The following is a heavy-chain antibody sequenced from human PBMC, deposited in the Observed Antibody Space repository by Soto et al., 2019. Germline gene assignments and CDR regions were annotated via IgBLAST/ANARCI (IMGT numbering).Heavy chain of an antibody. J-gene: IGHJ5*02. Sequence: ASVKVSCKASGYTFTSYAMHWVRQAPGQRLEWMRWINAGNGNTKYSQKFQGRVTITRDTSASTAYMELSSLRSEDTAVYYCARDPFGELSWTFDPWGQGTLVTVSS. CDR2: INAGNGNT. CDR3: ARDPFGELSWTFDP. CDR1: GYTFTSYA. V-gene: IGHV1-3*01. D-gene: IGHD3-10*01.